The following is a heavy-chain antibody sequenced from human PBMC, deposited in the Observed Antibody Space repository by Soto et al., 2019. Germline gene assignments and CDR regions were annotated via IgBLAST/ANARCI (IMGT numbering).Heavy chain of an antibody. CDR2: IYYSGST. D-gene: IGHD6-13*01. CDR1: GGSISSSSFH. J-gene: IGHJ5*02. V-gene: IGHV4-39*01. CDR3: ARRERAAGTDWWFDP. Sequence: QLQLQESGPGLVKPSETLSLTCTVSGGSISSSSFHWGWIRQPPGKGLEWIGSIYYSGSTYYSPSLKSRVTISVDTSKNQFSLRLSSVTAADTAVYCCARRERAAGTDWWFDPWGQGTLVTVSS.